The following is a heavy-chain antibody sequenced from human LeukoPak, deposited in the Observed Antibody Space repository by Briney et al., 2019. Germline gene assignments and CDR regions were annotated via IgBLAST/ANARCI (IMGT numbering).Heavy chain of an antibody. CDR2: IRYDGSNK. V-gene: IGHV3-30*02. Sequence: GGSLRLSCAASGFTFSSYGMHWVRQAPGKGLEWVAFIRYDGSNKYYADSVKGRFTISRDNSKNTLYLQMNSLRAEDTAVYYCARDHKSSRPFDYWGQGTLVTVSS. CDR3: ARDHKSSRPFDY. J-gene: IGHJ4*02. CDR1: GFTFSSYG.